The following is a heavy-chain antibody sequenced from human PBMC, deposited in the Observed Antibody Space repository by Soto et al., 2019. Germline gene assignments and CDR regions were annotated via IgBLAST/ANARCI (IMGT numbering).Heavy chain of an antibody. J-gene: IGHJ6*02. CDR1: GFTFSSYT. Sequence: LRLSCAASGFTFSSYTMNSVRQAPGKGLEWVSSISSSSTYIYYADSVKGRFTISRDNAKNSLYLQMNSLRAEDTAVYYCARDKIKIFGVAPSGMDVRGPGTTVTVSS. V-gene: IGHV3-21*01. CDR3: ARDKIKIFGVAPSGMDV. CDR2: ISSSSTYI. D-gene: IGHD3-3*01.